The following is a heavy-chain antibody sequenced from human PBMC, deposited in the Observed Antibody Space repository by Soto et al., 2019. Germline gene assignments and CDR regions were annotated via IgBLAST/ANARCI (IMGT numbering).Heavy chain of an antibody. V-gene: IGHV4-30-4*01. Sequence: QVQLQESGPGLVKPSQTLSLTCTVSGGSISSDDYYWTWIRPPTGKGLEWIGYIYYTGRTNYNPSLESRLTITIDTSKNHFSRTLSSVSAADTALYYCARDHSNSPDYCGFWGQGTLVIVSS. J-gene: IGHJ4*02. CDR2: IYYTGRT. CDR3: ARDHSNSPDYCGF. CDR1: GGSISSDDYY. D-gene: IGHD6-6*01.